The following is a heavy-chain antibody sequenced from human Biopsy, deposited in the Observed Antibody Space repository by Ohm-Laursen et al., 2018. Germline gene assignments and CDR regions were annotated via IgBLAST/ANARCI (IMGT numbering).Heavy chain of an antibody. J-gene: IGHJ4*02. V-gene: IGHV1-69*13. CDR3: ARDALGGGSYRFFY. CDR2: IIPIFGTA. D-gene: IGHD1-26*01. Sequence: ASVKVSCNASSYTFTDYNIHWMRQAPGQGLEWMGGIIPIFGTANYAQKFQGRVTITADESTSTAYMELSSLRSDDTAVYYCARDALGGGSYRFFYWGQGSLVTVSS. CDR1: SYTFTDYN.